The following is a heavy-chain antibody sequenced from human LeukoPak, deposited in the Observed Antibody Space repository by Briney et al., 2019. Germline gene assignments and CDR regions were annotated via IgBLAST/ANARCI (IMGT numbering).Heavy chain of an antibody. CDR2: IYWDDDK. D-gene: IGHD4-17*01. Sequence: SGPTLVKPTQTLTLTCTFSGFSLSTRGEGVGWIRQPPGKALEWLVLIYWDDDKYYSPSLKSRLTITKDTSKNQVVLTMTNMDPVDTATYYCAHRFVHGDFDYWGQGALVTVSS. CDR3: AHRFVHGDFDY. CDR1: GFSLSTRGEG. J-gene: IGHJ4*02. V-gene: IGHV2-5*02.